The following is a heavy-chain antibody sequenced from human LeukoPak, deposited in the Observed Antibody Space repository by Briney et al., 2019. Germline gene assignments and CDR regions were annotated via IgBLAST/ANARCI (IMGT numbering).Heavy chain of an antibody. V-gene: IGHV4-59*06. D-gene: IGHD3-16*01. CDR3: ARGLGGLRLGELKNFDY. Sequence: SETLSLTCTVSGGSISSYYWSWIRQPPGKGLEWIGYIYYSGSTYYNPSLKSRVTISVDTSKNQFSLKLSSVTAADTAVHYCARGLGGLRLGELKNFDYWGQGTLVTVSS. CDR2: IYYSGST. J-gene: IGHJ4*02. CDR1: GGSISSYY.